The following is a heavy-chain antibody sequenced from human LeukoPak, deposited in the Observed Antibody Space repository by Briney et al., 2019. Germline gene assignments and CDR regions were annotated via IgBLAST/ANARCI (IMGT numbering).Heavy chain of an antibody. Sequence: PGGSLRLSCAASGFTVSSNYMSWVRQAPGKGLEWVSGIYSGGSTYYADSVKGRFTISRDNSKNTLYLQMNSLRAEDTAVYYCARGYGGNSGYEYYYMDVWGKGTTVTVSS. J-gene: IGHJ6*03. V-gene: IGHV3-66*02. D-gene: IGHD4-23*01. CDR1: GFTVSSNY. CDR3: ARGYGGNSGYEYYYMDV. CDR2: IYSGGST.